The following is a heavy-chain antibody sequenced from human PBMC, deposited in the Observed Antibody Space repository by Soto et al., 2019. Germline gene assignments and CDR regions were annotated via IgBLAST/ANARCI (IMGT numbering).Heavy chain of an antibody. J-gene: IGHJ5*02. Sequence: ESGGGVVQPGRSLRLSCAASGFTFSSYGMHWVRQAPGKGLEWVAVIWYDGSNKYYADSVKGRFTISRDNSKNTLYLQMNSLRAEDTAVYYCARAYWGSNTNWFDPWGQGTLVTVSS. CDR1: GFTFSSYG. V-gene: IGHV3-33*01. CDR3: ARAYWGSNTNWFDP. D-gene: IGHD3-16*01. CDR2: IWYDGSNK.